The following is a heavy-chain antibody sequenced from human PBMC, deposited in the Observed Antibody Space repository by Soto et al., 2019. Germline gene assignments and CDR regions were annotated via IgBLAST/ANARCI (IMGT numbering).Heavy chain of an antibody. D-gene: IGHD6-6*01. CDR2: IYYSGST. CDR1: GGSISSYY. CDR3: AREYSSSSCWFDP. Sequence: PSETLSLTCTVSGGSISSYYWSWIRQPPGKGLEWIGYIYYSGSTNYNPSLKSRVTISVDTSKNQFSLKLSSVTAADTAVYYCAREYSSSSCWFDPWGQGTLVTVSS. J-gene: IGHJ5*02. V-gene: IGHV4-59*01.